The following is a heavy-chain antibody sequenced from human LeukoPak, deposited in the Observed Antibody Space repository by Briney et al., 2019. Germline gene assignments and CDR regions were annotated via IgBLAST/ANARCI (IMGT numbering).Heavy chain of an antibody. D-gene: IGHD2-2*01. V-gene: IGHV4-61*01. CDR2: IYYSGST. CDR1: GGSISSSSYY. Sequence: SETLSLTCTVSGGSISSSSYYWSWIRQPPGKGLEWIGYIYYSGSTNYNPSLKSRVTISVDTSKNQFSLKLSSVTAADTAVYYCATGGYQLPLYYMDVWGKGTTVTVSS. CDR3: ATGGYQLPLYYMDV. J-gene: IGHJ6*03.